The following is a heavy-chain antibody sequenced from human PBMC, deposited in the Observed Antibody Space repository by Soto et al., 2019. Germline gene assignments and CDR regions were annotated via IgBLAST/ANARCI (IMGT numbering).Heavy chain of an antibody. CDR2: IWYDGSNK. CDR3: ARADCTGAYCYSWRFNYGVDV. Sequence: QVQLVESGGGVAQPGGSLRLSCTTSGFTFNTYGMHWVRQAPGKGLEWVAIIWYDGSNKYYADSVKGRFTISRDNSKNTMYLQMNSLRAEDTALYYCARADCTGAYCYSWRFNYGVDVWGQGTTVTVSS. V-gene: IGHV3-33*01. CDR1: GFTFNTYG. D-gene: IGHD2-15*01. J-gene: IGHJ6*02.